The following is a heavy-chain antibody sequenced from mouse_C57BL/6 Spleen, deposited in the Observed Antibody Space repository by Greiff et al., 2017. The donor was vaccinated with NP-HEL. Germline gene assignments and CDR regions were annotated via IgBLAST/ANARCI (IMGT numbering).Heavy chain of an antibody. CDR3: ARGGYGYAFDY. CDR1: GFNIKDDY. J-gene: IGHJ2*01. V-gene: IGHV14-4*01. CDR2: IDPENGDT. Sequence: EVQLQQSGAELVRPGASVKLSCTASGFNIKDDYMHWVKQRPEQGLEWIGWIDPENGDTEYASKFQGKATITADTSSNTAYMQLSSLTSEDSAVYYCARGGYGYAFDYWGQGTTLTVSS. D-gene: IGHD2-2*01.